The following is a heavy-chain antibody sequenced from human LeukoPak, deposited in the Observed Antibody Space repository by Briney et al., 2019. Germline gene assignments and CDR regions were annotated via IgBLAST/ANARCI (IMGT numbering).Heavy chain of an antibody. J-gene: IGHJ4*02. CDR1: GGTFSSYA. CDR2: IIPILGIA. V-gene: IGHV1-69*04. D-gene: IGHD3-22*01. Sequence: SVKVSCKASGGTFSSYAISWVRQAPGQGLEWMGRIIPILGIANYAQKFQGRVTITADKSTSTAYMELSSLRSEDTAVYYCARESSGYSRPLDYWGQGTLVTVSS. CDR3: ARESSGYSRPLDY.